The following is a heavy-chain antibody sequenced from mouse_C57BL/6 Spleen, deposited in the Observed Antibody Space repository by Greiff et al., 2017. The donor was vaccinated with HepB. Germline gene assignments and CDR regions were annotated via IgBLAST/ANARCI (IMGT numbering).Heavy chain of an antibody. Sequence: DVMLVESGEGLVKPGGSLKLSCAASGFTFSSYAMSWVRQTPEKRLEWVAYISSGGDYIYYADTVKGRFTISRDNARNTLYLQMSSLKSEDTAMYYCTRGGDYYGNYFDYWGQGTTLTVSS. V-gene: IGHV5-9-1*02. D-gene: IGHD1-1*01. J-gene: IGHJ2*01. CDR2: ISSGGDYI. CDR3: TRGGDYYGNYFDY. CDR1: GFTFSSYA.